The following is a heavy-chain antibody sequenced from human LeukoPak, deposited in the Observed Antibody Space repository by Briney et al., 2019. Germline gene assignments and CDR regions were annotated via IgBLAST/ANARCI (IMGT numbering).Heavy chain of an antibody. CDR3: ARLRDYVWGSYRFVFDY. D-gene: IGHD3-16*02. CDR2: IYYSGSI. V-gene: IGHV4-39*01. J-gene: IGHJ4*02. CDR1: GGSISSSSYY. Sequence: SETLSLTCTVSGGSISSSSYYWGWIRQPPGKGLEWFGSIYYSGSIYYNPSLKSRVTISVDTSKNQFSQKRSSVTAAHTAVYYCARLRDYVWGSYRFVFDYWGEGTLVTVSS.